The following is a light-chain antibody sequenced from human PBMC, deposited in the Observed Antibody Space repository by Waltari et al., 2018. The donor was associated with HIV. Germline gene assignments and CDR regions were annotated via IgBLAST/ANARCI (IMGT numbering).Light chain of an antibody. Sequence: DIQLTQSPSFLSASVGERVTITCRASQGISSSLDWYQQKPGKAPKLLIYAASNLQSGVPSRFSASGSGTEFTLTITSLQPEDFATYFCQELDSYPLTFGGGTKVDIK. CDR2: AAS. V-gene: IGKV1-9*01. CDR1: QGISSS. J-gene: IGKJ4*01. CDR3: QELDSYPLT.